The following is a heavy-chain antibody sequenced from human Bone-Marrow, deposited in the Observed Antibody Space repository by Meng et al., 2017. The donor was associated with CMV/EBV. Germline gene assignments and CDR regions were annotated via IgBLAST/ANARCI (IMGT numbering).Heavy chain of an antibody. J-gene: IGHJ4*02. V-gene: IGHV4-38-2*02. Sequence: SETLSLTCTVSGYSISSGYYWGWIRQPPGKGLEWIGSIYHSGSTNYNPSLKSRVTISVDTSKNQFSLKLSSVTAADTAVYYCARVRGFWSGYNLDYWGQGTLVTVSS. D-gene: IGHD3-3*01. CDR3: ARVRGFWSGYNLDY. CDR2: IYHSGST. CDR1: GYSISSGYY.